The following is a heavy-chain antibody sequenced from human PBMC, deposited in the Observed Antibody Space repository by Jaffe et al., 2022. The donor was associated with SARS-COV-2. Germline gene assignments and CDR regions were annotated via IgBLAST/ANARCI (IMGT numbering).Heavy chain of an antibody. Sequence: EVQLVESGGDLVQPGESLKLSCAASGFTFSSYWMTWVRQAPGKGLECVANIKQDGGEKYYVDSVRGRFTISRDNAKNSLYLHMNSLRAEDTAVYYCARDRDSKMAARPSWGDYYFYYGMDVWGRGTTVTVSS. V-gene: IGHV3-7*05. J-gene: IGHJ6*02. CDR2: IKQDGGEK. CDR1: GFTFSSYW. CDR3: ARDRDSKMAARPSWGDYYFYYGMDV. D-gene: IGHD6-6*01.